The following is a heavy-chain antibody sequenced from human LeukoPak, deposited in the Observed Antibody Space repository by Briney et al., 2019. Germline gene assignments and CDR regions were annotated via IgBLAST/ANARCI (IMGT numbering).Heavy chain of an antibody. CDR2: ISGSGGRT. V-gene: IGHV3-23*01. D-gene: IGHD6-19*01. J-gene: IGHJ4*02. CDR3: ANGATSSDWKGPFDY. CDR1: GFTFSSRG. Sequence: GGSLRLSCVVSGFTFSSRGMNWVRQAPGKGLELVSGISGSGGRTDYADSVKGRFTISRDNSKSTLYLQMNSLRAEDTAVYYCANGATSSDWKGPFDYWGQGTLVIVSS.